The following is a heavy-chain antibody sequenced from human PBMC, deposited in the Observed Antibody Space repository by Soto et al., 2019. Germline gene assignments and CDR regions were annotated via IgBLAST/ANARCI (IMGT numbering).Heavy chain of an antibody. CDR2: ISYDGSNK. CDR1: GFTFSSYA. D-gene: IGHD3-22*01. V-gene: IGHV3-30-3*01. CDR3: AKDRADSSGYYLDY. Sequence: GGSLRLSCAASGFTFSSYAMSWVRQAPGKGPEWVAVISYDGSNKYYADSVKGRFTISRDNSKNTLYLQMNSLRAEDTAVYYCAKDRADSSGYYLDYWGQGTLVTVSS. J-gene: IGHJ4*02.